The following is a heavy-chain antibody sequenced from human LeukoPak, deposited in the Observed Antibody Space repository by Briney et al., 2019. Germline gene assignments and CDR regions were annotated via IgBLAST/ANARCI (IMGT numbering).Heavy chain of an antibody. J-gene: IGHJ5*02. D-gene: IGHD3-10*01. V-gene: IGHV6-1*01. CDR3: AREVGLWFGELARSNWFDP. CDR1: GDSVSSNSAA. CDR2: TYYRSKWYN. Sequence: SQTLSLTCAISGDSVSSNSAAWNWIRQSPSRGLEWLGRTYYRSKWYNDYAVSVKSRITINPDTSKNQFSLQLNSVTLEDTAVYYCAREVGLWFGELARSNWFDPWGQGTLVTVSS.